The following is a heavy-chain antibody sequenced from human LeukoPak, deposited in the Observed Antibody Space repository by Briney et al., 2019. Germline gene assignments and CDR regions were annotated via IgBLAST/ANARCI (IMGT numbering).Heavy chain of an antibody. J-gene: IGHJ5*02. D-gene: IGHD3-22*01. CDR2: IKQDGSEK. CDR1: GFTFSSYW. CDR3: ARERITMIVGNWFDP. Sequence: QPGGSLRLSCAASGFTFSSYWMSWVRQAPGKGLEWVANIKQDGSEKYYVDSVKGRFTISRDNAKSSLYLQMNSLRAEDTAVYYCARERITMIVGNWFDPWGQGTLVTVSS. V-gene: IGHV3-7*01.